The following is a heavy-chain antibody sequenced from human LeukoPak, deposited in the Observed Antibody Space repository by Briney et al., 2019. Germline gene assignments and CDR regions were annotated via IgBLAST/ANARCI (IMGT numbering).Heavy chain of an antibody. J-gene: IGHJ4*02. CDR1: GFSFSSYN. Sequence: PRGSLRLSCVASGFSFSSYNMNWVRQAPGKGLEWVSSISRSASNIYYADSVKGRFTISRDNAKNSFYLQMNSLRAEDTAVFYCARDPEGFGATYFDYWGQGTLVTVSS. V-gene: IGHV3-21*01. D-gene: IGHD3-16*01. CDR3: ARDPEGFGATYFDY. CDR2: ISRSASNI.